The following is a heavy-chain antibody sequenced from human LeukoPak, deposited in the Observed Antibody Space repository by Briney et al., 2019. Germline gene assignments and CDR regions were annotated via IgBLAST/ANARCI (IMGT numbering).Heavy chain of an antibody. CDR1: GFTFSHYA. D-gene: IGHD4-11*01. CDR3: AKSSGYNNYGIDY. J-gene: IGHJ4*02. V-gene: IGHV3-23*01. Sequence: GGSLRLSCAASGFTFSHYAMSWVRQAPGKGLEWVSGISGSGANTYYADSVKGRLTISRDNSKSTLYLQMSSLRAEDTALYYCAKSSGYNNYGIDYWGQGTLVTVSS. CDR2: ISGSGANT.